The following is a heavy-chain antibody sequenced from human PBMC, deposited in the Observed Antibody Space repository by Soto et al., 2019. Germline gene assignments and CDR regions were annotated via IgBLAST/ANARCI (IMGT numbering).Heavy chain of an antibody. CDR3: ERGGWFPYYYYGMDV. CDR2: INHSGST. V-gene: IGHV4-34*01. D-gene: IGHD6-19*01. CDR1: GGSFSGYY. J-gene: IGHJ6*02. Sequence: SETLSLTCAVYGGSFSGYYWSWIRQPPGKGLEWIGEINHSGSTNYNPSLKSRVTISVDTSKNQFSLKLSSVTAADTAVYYCERGGWFPYYYYGMDVWGQGTTVTVYS.